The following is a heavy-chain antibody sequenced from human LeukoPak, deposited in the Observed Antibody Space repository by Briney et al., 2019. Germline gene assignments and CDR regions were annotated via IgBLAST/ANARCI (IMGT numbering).Heavy chain of an antibody. V-gene: IGHV1-46*01. CDR2: INPSGGTT. CDR3: ARGRPGSGWSFDY. J-gene: IGHJ4*02. D-gene: IGHD6-19*01. CDR1: GYTFTTYY. Sequence: ASVKVSCKASGYTFTTYYMHWVRQAPGQGLEWMGIINPSGGTTNYAQKFQGRATMTRDTSTTTVYMELSSLRSEDTAVYYCARGRPGSGWSFDYWGQGTLVTVSS.